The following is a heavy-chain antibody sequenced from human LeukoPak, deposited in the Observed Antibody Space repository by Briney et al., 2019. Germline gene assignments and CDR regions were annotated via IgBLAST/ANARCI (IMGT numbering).Heavy chain of an antibody. J-gene: IGHJ4*02. D-gene: IGHD3-10*01. CDR1: GFTFSSYN. CDR3: ARLEYYYVSGNYYKLFDY. CDR2: ISSSGSTI. Sequence: PGGSLRLSCPASGFTFSSYNMNWVRQAPGKGLEWVSDISSSGSTIYFADSVKGRFTISRDNAKNSLYLQMNSLRDEDTAVYYCARLEYYYVSGNYYKLFDYWGQGTLVTVCS. V-gene: IGHV3-48*02.